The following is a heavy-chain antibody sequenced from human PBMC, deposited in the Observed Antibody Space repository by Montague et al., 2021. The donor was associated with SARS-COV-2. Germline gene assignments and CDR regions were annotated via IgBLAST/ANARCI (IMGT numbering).Heavy chain of an antibody. CDR3: TRVKGRLGPKIVYYYYMDV. CDR2: INGGGTVT. J-gene: IGHJ6*03. Sequence: SLRLSCAASRFTFSDYWMHWVRQTPGKGLVWVSRINGGGTVTGYADSVKGRFTISRDNAKNTLYLQINSLRADDTAVYFCTRVKGRLGPKIVYYYYMDVWGKGTTVTVSS. CDR1: RFTFSDYW. V-gene: IGHV3-74*01. D-gene: IGHD2-8*01.